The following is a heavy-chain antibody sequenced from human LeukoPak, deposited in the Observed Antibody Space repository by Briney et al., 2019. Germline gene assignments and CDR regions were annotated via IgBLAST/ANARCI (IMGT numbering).Heavy chain of an antibody. CDR2: ISSSGSTI. J-gene: IGHJ4*02. CDR1: GFTFSDYY. D-gene: IGHD3-22*01. V-gene: IGHV3-11*04. CDR3: AKDKDYYDSSGYYRLGFDY. Sequence: GGPLRLSCAASGFTFSDYYMSWIRQAPGKGLEWVSYISSSGSTIYYADSVKGRFTISRDNSKNTLYLQMNSLRAEDTAVYYCAKDKDYYDSSGYYRLGFDYWGQGTLVTVSS.